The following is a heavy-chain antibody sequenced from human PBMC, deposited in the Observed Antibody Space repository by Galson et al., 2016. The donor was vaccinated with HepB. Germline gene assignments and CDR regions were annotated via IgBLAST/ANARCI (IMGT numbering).Heavy chain of an antibody. D-gene: IGHD2-2*01. V-gene: IGHV3-23*01. CDR2: IGSRGDDT. CDR3: AKRVSSSKYFDY. CDR1: GFTFSSRP. J-gene: IGHJ4*02. Sequence: SLRLSCAGSGFTFSSRPMNWVRQAPGKGLEWVSSIGSRGDDTYYADSVKGRFTVSRDNLKNTLYLQMNSLRADDTAVYYCAKRVSSSKYFDYWGQGTLVTVSS.